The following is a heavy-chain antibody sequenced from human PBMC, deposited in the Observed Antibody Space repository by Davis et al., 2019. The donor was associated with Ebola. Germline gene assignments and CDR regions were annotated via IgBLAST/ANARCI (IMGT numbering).Heavy chain of an antibody. CDR2: ISYDGDNN. CDR3: AKGQQLHFDY. D-gene: IGHD6-13*01. J-gene: IGHJ4*02. V-gene: IGHV3-30*04. Sequence: GESLKISCAASGFTFSSYTLHWVRQAPGKGLEWVAVISYDGDNNYHADSVQGRFTISRDNSKNTLYLQMNSLRAEDTAVYYCAKGQQLHFDYWGQGTLVTVSS. CDR1: GFTFSSYT.